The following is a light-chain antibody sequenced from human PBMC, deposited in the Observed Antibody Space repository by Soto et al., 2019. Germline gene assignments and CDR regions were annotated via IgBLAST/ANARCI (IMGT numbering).Light chain of an antibody. Sequence: EIVLTQSPGTLSLSPGGRATLSCRASQSVSSSYLAWYQQKPGQAPRLLIYGASSRATGIPDRFSGSGSGTDFTLTISRLEPEDFAVYYCQQYGSSPGGTFGQGTKV. CDR1: QSVSSSY. CDR3: QQYGSSPGGT. V-gene: IGKV3-20*01. J-gene: IGKJ1*01. CDR2: GAS.